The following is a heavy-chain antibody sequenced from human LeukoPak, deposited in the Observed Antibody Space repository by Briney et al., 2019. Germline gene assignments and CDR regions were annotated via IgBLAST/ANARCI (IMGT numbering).Heavy chain of an antibody. CDR2: IYYSGST. D-gene: IGHD1-26*01. V-gene: IGHV4-59*11. J-gene: IGHJ6*03. CDR1: GGSISSHY. CDR3: ARGLSGSYYLYYYYYMDV. Sequence: SETLSLTCTVSGGSISSHYWNWIRQPPGKGLEWIGYIYYSGSTNRNPSLKSRVTISVDTSKNQFSLKLSSVTAADTAVYYCARGLSGSYYLYYYYYMDVWGKGTTVTVSS.